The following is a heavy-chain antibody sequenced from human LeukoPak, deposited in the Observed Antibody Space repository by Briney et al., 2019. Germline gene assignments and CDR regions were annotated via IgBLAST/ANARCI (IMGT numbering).Heavy chain of an antibody. Sequence: SETLSLTCTVSGGSISSSSYYWGWIRQPPGKGLEWIGIIYYSGSTYYNPSLKSRVTISVDTSKNQFSLKLSSVTAADTAVYYCARDRALGSGKYYFDYWGQGTLVTVSS. V-gene: IGHV4-39*07. CDR2: IYYSGST. CDR3: ARDRALGSGKYYFDY. J-gene: IGHJ4*02. D-gene: IGHD3-16*01. CDR1: GGSISSSSYY.